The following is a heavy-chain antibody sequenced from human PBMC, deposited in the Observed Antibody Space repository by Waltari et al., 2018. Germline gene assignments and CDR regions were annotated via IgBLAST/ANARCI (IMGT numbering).Heavy chain of an antibody. Sequence: QVQLQESGPGLVKPSETLSLSGAVSGDSISSSYYWGWIRQPPGKGLEWIGSIYHSGSTYYNPSLKSRVTILVDTSKNQFSLKLSSVTAADTAVYYCVRGPGIDYFDYWGQGTLVTVSS. D-gene: IGHD3-10*01. CDR2: IYHSGST. CDR1: GDSISSSYY. J-gene: IGHJ4*02. V-gene: IGHV4-38-2*01. CDR3: VRGPGIDYFDY.